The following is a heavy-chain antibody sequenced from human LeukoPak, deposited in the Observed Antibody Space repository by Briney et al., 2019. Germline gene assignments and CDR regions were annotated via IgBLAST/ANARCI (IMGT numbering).Heavy chain of an antibody. CDR3: AKPSQQRDYYASSDCYPY. CDR1: GCTFSSYA. Sequence: PGGSLRLSCAASGCTFSSYAVSWFRQAPGKGLEGVAAISGSGYSTYYSDSLNGRFTISRDNSNNTLYLQMNSLRAEDTAVYYCAKPSQQRDYYASSDCYPYWGQGTLVTVSS. V-gene: IGHV3-23*01. D-gene: IGHD3-22*01. CDR2: ISGSGYST. J-gene: IGHJ4*02.